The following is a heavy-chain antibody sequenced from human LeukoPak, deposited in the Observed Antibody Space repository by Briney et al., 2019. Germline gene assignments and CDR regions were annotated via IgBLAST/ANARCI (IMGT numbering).Heavy chain of an antibody. Sequence: GGALRLSCAASGFSFSSYAMSWVRHAPGKGLEWVSGISSIGGSTYYADSVKGRFTISRDNSKHTLFLQMSNLRAEDTAVYYCAKGSPLDLGAGESYSYGMGVWGQGTTVTVSS. CDR3: AKGSPLDLGAGESYSYGMGV. V-gene: IGHV3-23*01. D-gene: IGHD3-10*01. J-gene: IGHJ6*02. CDR2: ISSIGGST. CDR1: GFSFSSYA.